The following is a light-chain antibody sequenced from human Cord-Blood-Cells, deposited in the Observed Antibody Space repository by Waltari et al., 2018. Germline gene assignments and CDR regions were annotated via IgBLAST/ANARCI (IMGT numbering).Light chain of an antibody. CDR1: QSVSSSY. Sequence: EIVLTQSPGTLSLSPGERATLSCRASQSVSSSYLAWYQQKPGQAPRLLIYGASSRATGIPDRFSGSGSETDFTLTISRLETEDVAVYYCQQYGSSPQTFDQGTKVEIK. CDR3: QQYGSSPQT. CDR2: GAS. J-gene: IGKJ1*01. V-gene: IGKV3-20*01.